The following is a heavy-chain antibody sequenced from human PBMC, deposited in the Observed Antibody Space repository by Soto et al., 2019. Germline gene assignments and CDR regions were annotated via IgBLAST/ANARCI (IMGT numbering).Heavy chain of an antibody. D-gene: IGHD2-8*01. Sequence: ASVKVSCKASGYTFTGYYMHWVRQAPGQGLEGMGWINPNSGGTNYAQKFQGWVTMTRDTSISTAYMELSRLRSDDTAVYYCARDLRYCTNGVCFQNWFDPWGQGTLVTVSS. J-gene: IGHJ5*02. CDR3: ARDLRYCTNGVCFQNWFDP. V-gene: IGHV1-2*04. CDR2: INPNSGGT. CDR1: GYTFTGYY.